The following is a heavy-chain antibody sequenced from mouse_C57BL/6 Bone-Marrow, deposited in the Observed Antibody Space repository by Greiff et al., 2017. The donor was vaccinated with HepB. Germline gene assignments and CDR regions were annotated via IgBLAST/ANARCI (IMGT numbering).Heavy chain of an antibody. CDR2: IDPSDSYT. J-gene: IGHJ2*01. CDR3: ARRVYYYGSSSDYFDY. V-gene: IGHV1-50*01. D-gene: IGHD1-1*01. CDR1: GYTFTSYW. Sequence: QVQLQQSGAELVKPGASVKLSCKASGYTFTSYWMQWVKQRPGQGLEWIGEIDPSDSYTNYNQKFKGKATLTVDTSSSTAYMQLSSLTSEDSAVYYCARRVYYYGSSSDYFDYWGQGTTLTVSS.